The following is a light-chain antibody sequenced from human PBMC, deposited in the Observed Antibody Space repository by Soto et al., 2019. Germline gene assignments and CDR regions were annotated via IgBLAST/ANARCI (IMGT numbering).Light chain of an antibody. CDR2: KAS. CDR3: LQDYDFPYT. CDR1: QSISIW. V-gene: IGKV1-5*03. Sequence: DIQMTQSPSTLSASVGDRVTITCRASQSISIWLAWYQQKPGKAPKLLIYKASSLESGVPSRFSGSGSGTEFTLTINDLQPEDVATYFCLQDYDFPYTFGQGTKVDIK. J-gene: IGKJ2*01.